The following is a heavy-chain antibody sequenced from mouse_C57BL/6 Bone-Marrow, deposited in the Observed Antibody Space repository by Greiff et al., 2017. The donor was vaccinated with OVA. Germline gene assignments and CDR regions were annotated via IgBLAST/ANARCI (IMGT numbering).Heavy chain of an antibody. J-gene: IGHJ2*01. CDR1: GFNIKDYY. V-gene: IGHV14-2*01. Sequence: EVQLQQSGAELVKPGDSVKLSCPASGFNIKDYYMHWVKQRPEQGLEWIGRIDPEDGETKYAPNFQGKATIKADTSSNTASLQRSSLTSEDTAVYYCAIRSYWGQGTTLTVSS. CDR2: IDPEDGET. CDR3: AIRSY.